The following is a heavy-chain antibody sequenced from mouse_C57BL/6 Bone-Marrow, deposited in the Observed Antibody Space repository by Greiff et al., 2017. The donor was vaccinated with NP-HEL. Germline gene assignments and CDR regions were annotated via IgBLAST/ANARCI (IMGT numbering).Heavy chain of an antibody. Sequence: EVQLHQSGAELVRPGASVKLSCTASGFNIKDDYMHWVKQRPEQGLEWIGWIDPENGDTEYASKFQGKATITADTSSNTAYLQLSSLTSEDTAVYYCTTRGYPWFAYWGQGTLVTVSA. CDR1: GFNIKDDY. CDR3: TTRGYPWFAY. CDR2: IDPENGDT. V-gene: IGHV14-4*01. J-gene: IGHJ3*01. D-gene: IGHD2-2*01.